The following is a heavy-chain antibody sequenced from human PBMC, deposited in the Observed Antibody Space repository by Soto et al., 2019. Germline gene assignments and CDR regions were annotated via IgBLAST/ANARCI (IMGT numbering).Heavy chain of an antibody. V-gene: IGHV3-30*12. CDR2: ISSDGSTK. Sequence: GGSLRLSCAASGFTFSNYGMHWVRQAPGKGLEWVAVISSDGSTKDYVDSVKGRFTFSRDNSQNTVYLQMNSLRVEDTAVYYCVRDACTNGVCYIVDYWGQGPLVTVSS. J-gene: IGHJ4*02. CDR1: GFTFSNYG. D-gene: IGHD2-8*01. CDR3: VRDACTNGVCYIVDY.